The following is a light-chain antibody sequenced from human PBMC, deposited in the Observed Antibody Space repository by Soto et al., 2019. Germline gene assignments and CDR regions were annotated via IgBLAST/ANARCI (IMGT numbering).Light chain of an antibody. CDR3: QQYKTHFPIT. CDR1: ESISSW. V-gene: IGKV1-5*03. CDR2: QAS. J-gene: IGKJ5*01. Sequence: DIQMTQSPSTLSASVGDRVTITCRASESISSWLAWYQQKPGKAPKLLIYQASALEGGVPSRFSGSGSGTEFTLTISSLQPDDFATYYRQQYKTHFPITFGQGTRLEIK.